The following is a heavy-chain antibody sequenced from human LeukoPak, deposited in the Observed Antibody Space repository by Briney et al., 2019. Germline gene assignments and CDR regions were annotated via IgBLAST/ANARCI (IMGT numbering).Heavy chain of an antibody. V-gene: IGHV4-59*08. CDR2: IYYSGST. J-gene: IGHJ5*02. D-gene: IGHD5-12*01. CDR1: GGSISSYY. CDR3: ARLSGYSTQAWFDP. Sequence: SETLSLTCTVSGGSISSYYWSWIRQPPGRGLEWIGYIYYSGSTNYNPSLKSRVTISVDTSKNQFSLKLSSVTAADTAVYYCARLSGYSTQAWFDPWGQGTLVTVSS.